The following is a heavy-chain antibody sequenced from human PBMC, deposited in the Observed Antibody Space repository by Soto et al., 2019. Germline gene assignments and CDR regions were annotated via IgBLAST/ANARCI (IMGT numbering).Heavy chain of an antibody. CDR2: ISYDGSNK. J-gene: IGHJ4*02. D-gene: IGHD6-19*01. CDR1: GFTFSSYG. Sequence: GGSLRLSCAASGFTFSSYGMHWVRQAPGKGLEWVAVISYDGSNKYYADSVKGRFTISRDNSKNTLYLQMNSLRAEDTAVYYCAKEGVLYSSGSGLRFDYWGQGTLVTVS. V-gene: IGHV3-30*18. CDR3: AKEGVLYSSGSGLRFDY.